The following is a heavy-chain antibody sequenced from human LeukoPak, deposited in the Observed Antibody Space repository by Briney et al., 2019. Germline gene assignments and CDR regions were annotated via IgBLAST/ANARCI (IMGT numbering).Heavy chain of an antibody. CDR2: ISYDGSNK. V-gene: IGHV3-30*03. J-gene: IGHJ6*03. Sequence: AGGSLRLSCAASGFTFSSYGMHWVRQAPGKGLEWVAVISYDGSNKYYADSVKGRFTISRDNSKNTLYLQMNSLRAEDTAVYYCASSKPGAYYYMDVWGKGTTVTVSS. D-gene: IGHD7-27*01. CDR1: GFTFSSYG. CDR3: ASSKPGAYYYMDV.